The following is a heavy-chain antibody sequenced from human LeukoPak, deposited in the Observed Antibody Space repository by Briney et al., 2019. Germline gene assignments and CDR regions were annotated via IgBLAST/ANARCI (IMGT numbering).Heavy chain of an antibody. CDR3: ARGPITTRSHFDY. Sequence: WASVKVSCKASGGTFSSYAISWVRQAPGQGLEWMGGIIPIFATANYAQKFQGRVTITADESTSTAYMELSSLRSEDTAVYYCARGPITTRSHFDYWGQGTLVTVSP. D-gene: IGHD3-22*01. CDR1: GGTFSSYA. J-gene: IGHJ4*02. V-gene: IGHV1-69*13. CDR2: IIPIFATA.